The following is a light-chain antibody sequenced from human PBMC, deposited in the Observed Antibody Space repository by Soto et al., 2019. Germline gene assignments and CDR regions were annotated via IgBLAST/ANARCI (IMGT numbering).Light chain of an antibody. CDR3: MQALQTPWT. V-gene: IGKV2-28*01. CDR1: QSLLHSNGYNY. Sequence: DIVMTQSPLSLPVTPGEPASISCRSSQSLLHSNGYNYLDWYLQKPGQSPQLLIYLGSNRASGVPDRFSVSGSGTDFTLKISRVEAEYVGVYYCMQALQTPWTFGQGTKVEVK. J-gene: IGKJ1*01. CDR2: LGS.